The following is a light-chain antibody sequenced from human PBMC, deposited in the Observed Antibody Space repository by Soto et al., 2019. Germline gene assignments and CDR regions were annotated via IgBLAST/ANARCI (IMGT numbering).Light chain of an antibody. J-gene: IGLJ1*01. V-gene: IGLV2-14*01. CDR1: SSDVGGYNY. CDR2: DVS. CDR3: SSYTSSSTYV. Sequence: QSALTQPASVSGSPGQSITISCTGTSSDVGGYNYVSWYQQHPGKAPKLMIYDVSNRPSGVSNRFSGSKSGNTASLTSSGLQAEDEADYYCSSYTSSSTYVFGTGTKVPVL.